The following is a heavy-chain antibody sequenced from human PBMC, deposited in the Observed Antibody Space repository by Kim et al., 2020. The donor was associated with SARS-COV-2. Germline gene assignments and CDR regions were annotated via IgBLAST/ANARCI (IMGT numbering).Heavy chain of an antibody. Sequence: SETLSLTCSVSGASITSSVYYWGWIRQPPGKAPEWIGTIYNSGSAQYNPTLKSRVTISVDTSKNLFSLKLISMTAADTAVYYCARQYFASSGSWNWYFDVWGRGTLVTVSS. D-gene: IGHD6-25*01. CDR2: IYNSGSA. V-gene: IGHV4-39*01. CDR3: ARQYFASSGSWNWYFDV. CDR1: GASITSSVYY. J-gene: IGHJ2*01.